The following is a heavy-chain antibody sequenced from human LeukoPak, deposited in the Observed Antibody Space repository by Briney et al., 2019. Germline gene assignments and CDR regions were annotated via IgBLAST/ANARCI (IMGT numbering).Heavy chain of an antibody. CDR1: GGSISSYY. V-gene: IGHV4-34*01. Sequence: SETLSLTCTVSGGSISSYYWSWIRQPPGKGLEWIGEINHSGSTNYNPSLKSRVTISVDTSKNQFSLKLSSVTAADTAVYYCAREGYSYGRLDYWGQGTLVTVSS. CDR2: INHSGST. J-gene: IGHJ4*02. D-gene: IGHD5-18*01. CDR3: AREGYSYGRLDY.